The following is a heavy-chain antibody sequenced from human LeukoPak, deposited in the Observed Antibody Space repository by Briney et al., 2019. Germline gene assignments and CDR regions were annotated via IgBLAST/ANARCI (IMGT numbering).Heavy chain of an antibody. CDR1: GGSFSGYY. V-gene: IGHV4-34*01. D-gene: IGHD6-13*01. CDR2: INHSGST. Sequence: SETLSLTCAVYGGSFSGYYWSWIRQPPGKGLEWIGEINHSGSTNYNPSLKSRVTISVDTSKNQFSLKLSSVTAADTAVYYCARGRSGPPSHIAAAGTYCYYGMDVWGQGTTVTVSS. CDR3: ARGRSGPPSHIAAAGTYCYYGMDV. J-gene: IGHJ6*02.